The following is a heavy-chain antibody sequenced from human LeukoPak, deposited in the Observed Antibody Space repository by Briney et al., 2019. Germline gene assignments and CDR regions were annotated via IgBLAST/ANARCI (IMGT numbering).Heavy chain of an antibody. CDR2: IYYSGST. V-gene: IGHV4-28*03. CDR3: ARGLGVGGDAFDI. D-gene: IGHD3-3*01. Sequence: SDTLSLTCAVSGYSISSSNWWGWIRQPPGKGLEWIGYIYYSGSTYYNPSLKSRVTMSVDTSKNQFSLKLSSVTAVDTAVYYCARGLGVGGDAFDIWGQGTMVTVSS. J-gene: IGHJ3*02. CDR1: GYSISSSNW.